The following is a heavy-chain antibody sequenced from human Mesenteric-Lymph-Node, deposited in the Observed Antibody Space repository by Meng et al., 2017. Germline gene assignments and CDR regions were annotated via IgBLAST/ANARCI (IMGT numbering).Heavy chain of an antibody. CDR3: ARDDVLLGNNLDY. CDR1: GFTFSSYG. J-gene: IGHJ4*02. CDR2: IYSYGSKT. D-gene: IGHD3-16*01. V-gene: IGHV3-33*01. Sequence: GHLVEPWGGVVQPGTSFRLSCAGSGFTFSSYGMHWVRQAPGKGLEWVGLIYSYGSKTYHADSSRFTISRDNSKNTLYLQVNSLTVEDTAMYYCARDDVLLGNNLDYWGQGTLVTVSS.